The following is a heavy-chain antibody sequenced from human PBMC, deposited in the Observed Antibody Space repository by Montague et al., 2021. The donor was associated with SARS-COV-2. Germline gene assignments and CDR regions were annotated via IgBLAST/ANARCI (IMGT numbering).Heavy chain of an antibody. V-gene: IGHV3-48*03. CDR1: GFTFSSFA. D-gene: IGHD6-13*01. J-gene: IGHJ4*02. Sequence: SLRLSCAASGFTFSSFAMIWVRQAPGKGLEWLSYIGRSGSPDYADSVKGRFTVSRDNAKNSLYLQMDSLRDEDTAVYYCATRAQSRVWYERHGPFDYWGQGTLVTVSS. CDR2: IGRSGSP. CDR3: ATRAQSRVWYERHGPFDY.